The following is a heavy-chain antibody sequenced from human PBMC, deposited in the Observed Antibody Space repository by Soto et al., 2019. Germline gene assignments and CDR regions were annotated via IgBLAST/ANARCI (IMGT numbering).Heavy chain of an antibody. Sequence: QVQLQQWGAGLLKPSETLSLTCAVYGGSFSGYYWSWIRQPPGKGLEWIGEINHSGSTNYNPSLKSRVTISVDTSKNQFSLKLSSVTAADTAVYYCARDRGDIVVVPAAMRGRGWLFDYWGQGTLVTVSS. CDR2: INHSGST. CDR1: GGSFSGYY. CDR3: ARDRGDIVVVPAAMRGRGWLFDY. J-gene: IGHJ4*02. D-gene: IGHD2-2*01. V-gene: IGHV4-34*01.